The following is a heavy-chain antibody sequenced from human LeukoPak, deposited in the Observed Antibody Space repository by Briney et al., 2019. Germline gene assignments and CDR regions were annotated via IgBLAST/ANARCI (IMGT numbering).Heavy chain of an antibody. V-gene: IGHV5-51*01. J-gene: IGHJ4*02. CDR3: ARRWYFGSEKYYAFDY. D-gene: IGHD3-10*01. Sequence: PGESLKISCQASGYTFTNYWIGWVRQMPRKGLEWMGIIYPGDSDTRYSPSFQGQVTISADKSISAAYLQWNSLKASDTAMYYCARRWYFGSEKYYAFDYWGQGTLVTVSS. CDR2: IYPGDSDT. CDR1: GYTFTNYW.